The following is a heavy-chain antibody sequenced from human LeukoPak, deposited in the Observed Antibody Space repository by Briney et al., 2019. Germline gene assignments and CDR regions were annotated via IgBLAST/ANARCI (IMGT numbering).Heavy chain of an antibody. Sequence: ASVKVSCKASGYTFTGYYMHWVRQAPGQGLEWMGWINPNSGGTNYAQKFQGRVTMIRDTSISTAYMELSRLRSDDTAVYYCARAGTYYYDSSGYGVEFFDYWGQGTLVTVSS. V-gene: IGHV1-2*02. CDR1: GYTFTGYY. CDR3: ARAGTYYYDSSGYGVEFFDY. D-gene: IGHD3-22*01. CDR2: INPNSGGT. J-gene: IGHJ4*02.